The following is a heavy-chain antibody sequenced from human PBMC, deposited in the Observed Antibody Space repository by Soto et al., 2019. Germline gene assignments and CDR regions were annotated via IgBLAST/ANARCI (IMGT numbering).Heavy chain of an antibody. D-gene: IGHD1-1*01. CDR3: AKGRYNWNDGGYYYYYMDV. Sequence: GGSLRLSCAASGFTFSDYAMSWVRQAPGKGLEWVSGIGGSGVSTYYADSVEGRFTMSRDNSNNTLSLQMNSLRAVHAVVYYCAKGRYNWNDGGYYYYYMDVWGKGTTVTVS. CDR2: IGGSGVST. CDR1: GFTFSDYA. V-gene: IGHV3-23*01. J-gene: IGHJ6*03.